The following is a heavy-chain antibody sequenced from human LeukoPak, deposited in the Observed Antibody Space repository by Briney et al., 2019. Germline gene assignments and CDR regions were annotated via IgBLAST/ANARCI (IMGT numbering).Heavy chain of an antibody. V-gene: IGHV3-7*03. J-gene: IGHJ3*02. D-gene: IGHD3-10*01. CDR2: IKEDGAEK. CDR1: GFTFSSYW. CDR3: ASIPRRWYYGAFDI. Sequence: PGGALRLSCAVSGFTFSSYWMSWVRQAPGKGLGWVANIKEDGAEKYYVDSVKGRFTISRDNTKNSLYLQMNSLRAEDTAVYYCASIPRRWYYGAFDIWGQGTMVTVSS.